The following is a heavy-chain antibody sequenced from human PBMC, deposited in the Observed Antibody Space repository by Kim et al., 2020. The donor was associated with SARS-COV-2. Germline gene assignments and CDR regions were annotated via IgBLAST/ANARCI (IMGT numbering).Heavy chain of an antibody. CDR1: GYTFTSYG. Sequence: ASVKVSCKASGYTFTSYGITWVRQAPGQGLEWMGCISAYNGNTNYAQKLQGRVTMTTDTSTSTAYMELRSLRSDDTAVYYCARGWWRDIVVVPTAMGSLNWFDPWGQGTLVTVSS. J-gene: IGHJ5*02. CDR3: ARGWWRDIVVVPTAMGSLNWFDP. D-gene: IGHD2-2*01. V-gene: IGHV1-18*01. CDR2: ISAYNGNT.